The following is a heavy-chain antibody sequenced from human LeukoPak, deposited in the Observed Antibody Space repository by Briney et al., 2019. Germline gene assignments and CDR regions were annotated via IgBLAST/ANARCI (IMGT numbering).Heavy chain of an antibody. D-gene: IGHD5-24*01. CDR1: GYTFTGYY. Sequence: GSVKVSCKASGYTFTGYYMHWVRQAPGQGLEWMGWINPNSGGTNYAQKFQGRVTMTRDTSISTAYMELSRLRSDDTAVYYCARGKEMATITGGPDYWGQGTLVTVSS. CDR3: ARGKEMATITGGPDY. J-gene: IGHJ4*02. V-gene: IGHV1-2*02. CDR2: INPNSGGT.